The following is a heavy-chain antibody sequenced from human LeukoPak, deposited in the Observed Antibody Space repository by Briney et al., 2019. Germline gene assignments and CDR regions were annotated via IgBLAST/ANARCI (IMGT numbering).Heavy chain of an antibody. CDR1: GFTFSSYA. V-gene: IGHV3-30*01. CDR3: ARVGCSSTSCYIDYYYYMDV. D-gene: IGHD2-2*02. Sequence: PGGSLRLSCAASGFTFSSYAMQWVRQAPGKGLEWVAVISYDGSNKYYADSVKGRFTISRDNSKNTLYLQMNGLRAEDTAVYYCARVGCSSTSCYIDYYYYMDVWGKGTTVTVSS. CDR2: ISYDGSNK. J-gene: IGHJ6*03.